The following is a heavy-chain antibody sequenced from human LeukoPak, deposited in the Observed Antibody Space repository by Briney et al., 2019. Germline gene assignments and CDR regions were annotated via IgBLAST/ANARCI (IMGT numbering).Heavy chain of an antibody. J-gene: IGHJ4*02. D-gene: IGHD2-2*01. CDR2: IYSGGST. CDR1: GFTVSSNY. V-gene: IGHV3-66*01. Sequence: PGGSLRLSCAASGFTVSSNYMSWVRQAPGKGLEWVSVIYSGGSTYYADSVKGRFTISRDNSKNTLYLQMNSLRAEDTAVYYCARWGTVSRFVVDHWGQGTLVAVSS. CDR3: ARWGTVSRFVVDH.